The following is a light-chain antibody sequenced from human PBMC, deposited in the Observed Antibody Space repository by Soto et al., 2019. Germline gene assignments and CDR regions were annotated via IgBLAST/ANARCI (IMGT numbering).Light chain of an antibody. V-gene: IGKV3-20*01. Sequence: SVLSHSATTLSLSPGERAALSCRASQNVNNWLAWYQQKPGQAPRLVIYDASRRATGIPARFSGSGSGTDFTLTISRLEPEDFAVYYCQQYGSSPITFGQGTRLENK. CDR1: QNVNNW. CDR3: QQYGSSPIT. J-gene: IGKJ5*01. CDR2: DAS.